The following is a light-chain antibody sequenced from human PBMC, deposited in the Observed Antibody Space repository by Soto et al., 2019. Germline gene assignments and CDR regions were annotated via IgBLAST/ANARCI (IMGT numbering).Light chain of an antibody. Sequence: DIQMTQSPSTLSASVGDRVTITCRASQSISKYLNWYQHKPGKGPKLLIYGASTLQSGVPSRFSGSGSGTDFTLTISSLQPEDVATYYCQQSNSIPPWTFGQGTNVEIK. J-gene: IGKJ1*01. CDR2: GAS. V-gene: IGKV1-39*01. CDR3: QQSNSIPPWT. CDR1: QSISKY.